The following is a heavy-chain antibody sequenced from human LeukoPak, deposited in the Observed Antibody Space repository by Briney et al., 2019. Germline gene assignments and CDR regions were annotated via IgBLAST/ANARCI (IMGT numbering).Heavy chain of an antibody. Sequence: GASVKVSCKASGYTFTSYYMHWVRQAPGQGLEWMGWINPNSGGTNYAQKFQGRVTMTRDTSFSTAYMELSRLRSDDSAVYYCVRNRFGEFTASNCFDPWGQGTLVTVSS. CDR2: INPNSGGT. V-gene: IGHV1-2*02. CDR1: GYTFTSYY. D-gene: IGHD3-10*01. CDR3: VRNRFGEFTASNCFDP. J-gene: IGHJ5*02.